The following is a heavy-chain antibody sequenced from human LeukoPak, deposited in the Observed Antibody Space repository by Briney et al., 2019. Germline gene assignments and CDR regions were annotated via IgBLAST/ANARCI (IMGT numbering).Heavy chain of an antibody. CDR3: ASLGGGSTVTTYLNY. CDR1: RGTFSSYA. J-gene: IGHJ4*02. V-gene: IGHV1-69*01. D-gene: IGHD4-17*01. Sequence: SVKVSCKASRGTFSSYAINWVRQAPGQGLEWMGGIIPIFGTANYAQKFQGRVTITADESTSTAYMELSSLRSEDTAVYYSASLGGGSTVTTYLNYWGQGTLVTVSS. CDR2: IIPIFGTA.